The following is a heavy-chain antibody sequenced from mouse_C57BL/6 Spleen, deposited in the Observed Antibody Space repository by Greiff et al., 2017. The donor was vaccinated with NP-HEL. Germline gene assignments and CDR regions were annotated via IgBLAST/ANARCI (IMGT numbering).Heavy chain of an antibody. CDR3: ATGSSGPYYAMDY. CDR1: GFNIKNTY. Sequence: EVQLQQSVAELVRPGASVKLSCTASGFNIKNTYMHWVKQRPEQGLEWIGRIDPANGNTKYAPKFQGKATITADTSSNTAYLQLSSLTSEDTAIDYCATGSSGPYYAMDYWGQGTSVTVSS. J-gene: IGHJ4*01. V-gene: IGHV14-3*01. CDR2: IDPANGNT. D-gene: IGHD3-2*02.